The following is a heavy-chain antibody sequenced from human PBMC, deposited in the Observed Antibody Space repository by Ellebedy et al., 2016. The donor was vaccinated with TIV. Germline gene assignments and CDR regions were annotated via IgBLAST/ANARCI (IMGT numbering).Heavy chain of an antibody. D-gene: IGHD5-18*01. CDR1: GFTFSNAW. Sequence: LSLTCAASGFTFSNAWMNWVRQAPGKGLEWVGRIKSKTDGGAADYAAPVKGRFTISRDDSKNALYLQMNSLKTEDTAVYFCTTVYRYNYDSVWGQGTLVTVSS. V-gene: IGHV3-15*01. CDR3: TTVYRYNYDSV. J-gene: IGHJ4*02. CDR2: IKSKTDGGAA.